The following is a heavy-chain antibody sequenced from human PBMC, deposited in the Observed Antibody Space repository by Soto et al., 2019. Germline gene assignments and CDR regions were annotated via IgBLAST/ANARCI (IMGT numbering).Heavy chain of an antibody. CDR2: ISYDGSNK. CDR3: ARTKMDI. CDR1: GFTFSSYA. J-gene: IGHJ3*02. Sequence: QVQLVESGGGVVQPGRSLRLSCAASGFTFSSYAMHWVRQAPGKGLEWVAVISYDGSNKYYADSVKGRFTISRDNSKNTLYLQMNSLRAEDTAVYDCARTKMDIWGQGTMVTGSS. V-gene: IGHV3-30-3*01.